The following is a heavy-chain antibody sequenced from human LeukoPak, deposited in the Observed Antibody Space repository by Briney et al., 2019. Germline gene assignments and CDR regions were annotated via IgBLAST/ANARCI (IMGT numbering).Heavy chain of an antibody. CDR1: GFTFSSYA. Sequence: GGSLRLSCAASGFTFSSYAMHWVRQAPGKGLEWVAVISYDGSNKYYADSVKGRFTISRDNSKNTLYLQMNSLRAEDTALYYCAKDIYGMIVVAVFDYWGQGTLVTVSS. V-gene: IGHV3-30-3*01. CDR2: ISYDGSNK. CDR3: AKDIYGMIVVAVFDY. J-gene: IGHJ4*02. D-gene: IGHD3-22*01.